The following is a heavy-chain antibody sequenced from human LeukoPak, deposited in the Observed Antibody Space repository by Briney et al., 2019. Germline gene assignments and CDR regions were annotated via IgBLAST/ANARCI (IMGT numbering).Heavy chain of an antibody. J-gene: IGHJ6*02. D-gene: IGHD2-2*01. Sequence: SETLSLTCTVSGGSISSYYWSWIRQPPGKGLEWIGYIYYSGSTNYNPSLKSRVTISVDTSKNQFSLKLSSVTAADTAVYYCARDLKAVVPAAIEVTYYYGMDVWGQGTTVTVSS. CDR2: IYYSGST. CDR1: GGSISSYY. V-gene: IGHV4-59*01. CDR3: ARDLKAVVPAAIEVTYYYGMDV.